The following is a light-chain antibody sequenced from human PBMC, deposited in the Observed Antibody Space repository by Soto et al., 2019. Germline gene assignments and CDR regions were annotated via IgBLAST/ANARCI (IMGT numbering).Light chain of an antibody. CDR3: SSYTSSNTLVV. CDR2: DVT. Sequence: QSALTQPASVSGSPGQSITISCTGTSSDVGGYNYVSWYQQYPGKAPKLMIYDVTNRPSGVSNRFSGSKSGNTASLTISGLQAEDEADYYCSSYTSSNTLVVFGGGTKLT. CDR1: SSDVGGYNY. J-gene: IGLJ2*01. V-gene: IGLV2-14*01.